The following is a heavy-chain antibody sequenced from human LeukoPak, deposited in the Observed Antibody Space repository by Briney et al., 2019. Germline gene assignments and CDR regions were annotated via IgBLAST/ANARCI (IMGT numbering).Heavy chain of an antibody. J-gene: IGHJ4*02. D-gene: IGHD4-23*01. Sequence: PGGSLRLSCAASRFAFSVYEMYWVRQAPGKGLEWIAYISSSGGTRHYADSVRGRFTISRDNAKNSLYLQMNSLRAEDTAVYYCARDSNSPYGGITDWGQGTLVTVSS. CDR1: RFAFSVYE. V-gene: IGHV3-48*03. CDR2: ISSSGGTR. CDR3: ARDSNSPYGGITD.